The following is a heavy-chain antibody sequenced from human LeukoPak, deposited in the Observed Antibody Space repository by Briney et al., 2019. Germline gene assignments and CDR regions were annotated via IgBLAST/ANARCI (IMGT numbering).Heavy chain of an antibody. CDR3: ARAIRYFGYYYYYMDV. J-gene: IGHJ6*03. D-gene: IGHD3-9*01. CDR2: INHSGRT. V-gene: IGHV4-61*10. CDR1: GDSISTDDYY. Sequence: SETLSLTCTVSGDSISTDDYYWSWIRQPAGKGLEWIGEINHSGRTNYNPSLKSRVTISVDTSKNQFSLKLSSVTAADTAVYYCARAIRYFGYYYYYMDVWGKGTTVTISS.